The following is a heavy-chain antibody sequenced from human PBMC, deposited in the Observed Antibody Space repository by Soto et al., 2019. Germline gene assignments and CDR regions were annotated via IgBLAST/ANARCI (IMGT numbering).Heavy chain of an antibody. J-gene: IGHJ6*02. CDR3: ARLVNYYFGMDV. V-gene: IGHV5-51*01. Sequence: EAQLVQSGAEVKKPGESLKISCNASDTTHWIGWVRQKPGKGLEWMGIIYPGDSDTKYSPSFQGQVTISVDKSISTAYLHWSSLKASDTATYYCARLVNYYFGMDVWGLGTTVTVSS. CDR1: DTTHW. CDR2: IYPGDSDT.